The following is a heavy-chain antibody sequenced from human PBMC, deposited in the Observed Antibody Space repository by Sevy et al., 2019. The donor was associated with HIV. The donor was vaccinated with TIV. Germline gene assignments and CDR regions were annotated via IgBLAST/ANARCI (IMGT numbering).Heavy chain of an antibody. V-gene: IGHV3-7*01. CDR2: IKEDGSEK. Sequence: GGSLRLSRAASGFTFSSNWMSWVRQAPGKGLEWVANIKEDGSEKYYVDSVKGRFTISRDNAKNSLYLQMDSLRVEDTAVYYCARAQYWGQGALVTVSS. CDR3: ARAQY. J-gene: IGHJ4*02. CDR1: GFTFSSNW.